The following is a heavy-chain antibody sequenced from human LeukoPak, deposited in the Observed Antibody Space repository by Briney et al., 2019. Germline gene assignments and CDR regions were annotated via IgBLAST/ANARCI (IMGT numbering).Heavy chain of an antibody. CDR3: TRATPTALFEY. Sequence: SEXLSXTCTVSGGSISIYYWSWLRQSAGKGLEGIGRIYSSGSTNYNPSLKSRGSMSVDTSNNQFSLKMSSVTAADTAVYYCTRATPTALFEYWGLGTLVTVSS. V-gene: IGHV4-4*07. CDR2: IYSSGST. D-gene: IGHD5-18*01. J-gene: IGHJ4*02. CDR1: GGSISIYY.